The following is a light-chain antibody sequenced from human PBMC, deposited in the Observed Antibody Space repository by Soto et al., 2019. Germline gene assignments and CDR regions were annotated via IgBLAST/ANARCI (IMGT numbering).Light chain of an antibody. CDR2: KAS. CDR1: QSISSW. V-gene: IGKV1-5*03. J-gene: IGKJ1*01. CDR3: RQYDSFPWT. Sequence: DIQMTQSPSTLSASVGDRVTITCRASQSISSWLAWYQQKPGKAPKLLIYKASSLESGVPSRFSGSGSGTEFTLTISSLQPDDFATYSCRQYDSFPWTFGQGTKVEIK.